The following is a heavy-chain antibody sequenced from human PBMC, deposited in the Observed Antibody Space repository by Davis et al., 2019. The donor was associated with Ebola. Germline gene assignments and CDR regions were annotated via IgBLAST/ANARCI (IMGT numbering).Heavy chain of an antibody. D-gene: IGHD3-22*01. J-gene: IGHJ1*01. V-gene: IGHV4-59*11. CDR3: GGYYDSSGHWG. Sequence: PGGSLRLSCTVSGGSISSHYWSWIRQPPGKGLEWIGYIYYSGSTNYNPSLKSRVTISVDTSKNQFSLKLSSVTAADTAVYYCGGYYDSSGHWGWGQGTLVTVSS. CDR2: IYYSGST. CDR1: GGSISSHY.